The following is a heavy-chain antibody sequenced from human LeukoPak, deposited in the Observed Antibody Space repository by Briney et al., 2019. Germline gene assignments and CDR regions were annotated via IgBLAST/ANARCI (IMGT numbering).Heavy chain of an antibody. Sequence: GGSLRLSCAASGFTFSTYDMNWVRQAPGKGLEWVSYISSSSRTISYADSVKGRLTISRDNAKNSLYLQMNSLRAEDTAVYYCARLRYYAMDVWGQGTTVTASS. J-gene: IGHJ6*02. V-gene: IGHV3-48*01. CDR2: ISSSSRTI. CDR1: GFTFSTYD. CDR3: ARLRYYAMDV.